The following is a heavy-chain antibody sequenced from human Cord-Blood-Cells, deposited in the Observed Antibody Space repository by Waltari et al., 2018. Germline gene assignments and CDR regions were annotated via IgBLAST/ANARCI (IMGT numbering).Heavy chain of an antibody. V-gene: IGHV3-21*01. CDR3: ARDCSGGSCYDY. CDR2: ISSSSSYI. J-gene: IGHJ4*02. Sequence: EVQLVESGGGLVKPGGSLRLSCAASGLTFSSYSMTWVRQAPGKGLEWVSSISSSSSYIYYADSVKGRFTISRDNAKNSLYLQMNSLRAEDTAVYYCARDCSGGSCYDYWGQGTLVTVSS. D-gene: IGHD2-15*01. CDR1: GLTFSSYS.